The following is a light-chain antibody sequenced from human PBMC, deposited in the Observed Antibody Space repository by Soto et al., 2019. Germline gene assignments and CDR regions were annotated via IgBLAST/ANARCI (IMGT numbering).Light chain of an antibody. CDR1: QSVSNNY. J-gene: IGKJ1*01. CDR2: GAS. CDR3: QQYGSSGT. V-gene: IGKV3-20*01. Sequence: EIVLAQSPATPSVSPVERATLSCRASQSVSNNYLAWYQQKPGQAPRLLIYGASNRATGIPDRFSGSGSGTDFTLTISRLEPEDFAVYYCQQYGSSGTFGQGTKVDIK.